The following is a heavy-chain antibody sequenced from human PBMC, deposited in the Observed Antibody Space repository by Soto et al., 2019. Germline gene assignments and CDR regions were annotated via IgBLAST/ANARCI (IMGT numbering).Heavy chain of an antibody. CDR1: GFTISSYA. CDR3: VRDLWGFES. J-gene: IGHJ4*02. V-gene: IGHV3-64D*08. Sequence: ESGGGLVQPGGSQRLSCSASGFTISSYAMHWVRQAPGKGLESVSVTYSKGGSTHYGDSVRGRFTNSTDNSKNTLNLQMSTLRAEDTAVYYCVRDLWGFESWGQGTLVTVSS. D-gene: IGHD3-16*01. CDR2: TYSKGGST.